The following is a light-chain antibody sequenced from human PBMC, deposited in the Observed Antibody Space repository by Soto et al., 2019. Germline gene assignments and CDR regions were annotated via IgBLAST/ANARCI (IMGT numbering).Light chain of an antibody. CDR1: QSVSSN. J-gene: IGKJ4*01. CDR3: KHDNNWPPLT. CDR2: GAS. V-gene: IGKV3-15*01. Sequence: EIVMTQSPATLSVSPGERATLSCRASQSVSSNLAWYQQKPGQAPRLLIYGASTRATGIPARFSGSGSGTEFPLTISSLQSEDFAVYYCKHDNNWPPLTFGGGTKVEIK.